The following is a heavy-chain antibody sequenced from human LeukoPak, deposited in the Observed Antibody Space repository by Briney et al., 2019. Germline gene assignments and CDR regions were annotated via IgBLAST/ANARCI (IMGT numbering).Heavy chain of an antibody. V-gene: IGHV1-46*01. CDR1: GYTFTSYY. Sequence: GASVKVSCKASGYTFTSYYMHWVRQPPGQGLEWIGIINPSGGSTRYAQKFQGRVSMNCDPSPSTVYMELSSMRYDETALYYCARTLLIRYVDWSYYYYYGMDVWGQGTTVTVSS. D-gene: IGHD3-9*01. J-gene: IGHJ6*02. CDR3: ARTLLIRYVDWSYYYYYGMDV. CDR2: INPSGGST.